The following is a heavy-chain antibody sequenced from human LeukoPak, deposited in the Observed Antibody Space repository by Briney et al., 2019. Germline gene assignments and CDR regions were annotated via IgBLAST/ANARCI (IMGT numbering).Heavy chain of an antibody. CDR2: IKQDGSEK. V-gene: IGHV3-7*01. CDR1: GFTFSSYA. CDR3: ARAGGSSWADY. D-gene: IGHD6-13*01. Sequence: GGSLRLSCAASGFTFSSYAMSWVRQAPGKGLEWVANIKQDGSEKDYVDSVKGRFTISRDNAKNSLYLQMNSQRAEDTAVYYCARAGGSSWADYWGQGTLVTVSS. J-gene: IGHJ4*02.